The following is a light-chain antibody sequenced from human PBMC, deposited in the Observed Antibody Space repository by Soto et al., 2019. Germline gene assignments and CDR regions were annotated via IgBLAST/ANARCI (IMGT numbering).Light chain of an antibody. J-gene: IGKJ4*01. V-gene: IGKV1-9*01. CDR2: AAS. CDR3: QQLNS. Sequence: DIQLTQSPSFLSASVGDRVTITCRASQGISSYLAWYQQKPGKAPKLLIYAASTLQSGVPSRFSSSGSGTEFSLTISSLPPEYFATYYCQQLNSFGGGTKVEIK. CDR1: QGISSY.